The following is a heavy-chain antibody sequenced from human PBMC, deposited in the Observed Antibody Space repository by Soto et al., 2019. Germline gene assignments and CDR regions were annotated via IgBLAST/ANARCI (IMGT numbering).Heavy chain of an antibody. J-gene: IGHJ4*02. Sequence: PGGSLRLSCAASGFTFSSYAMSWVRQAPGKGLEWVSAISGGGGSMYYADSVKGRFTISRDNSKNTLYLQMNTLRAEDTAVYYCAKGLGYSAYDWPFDYWGQGTLVTVSS. V-gene: IGHV3-23*01. CDR3: AKGLGYSAYDWPFDY. CDR1: GFTFSSYA. CDR2: ISGGGGSM. D-gene: IGHD5-12*01.